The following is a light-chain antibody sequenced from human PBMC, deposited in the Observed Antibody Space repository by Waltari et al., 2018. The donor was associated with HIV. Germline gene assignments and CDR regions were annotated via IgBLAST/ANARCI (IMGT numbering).Light chain of an antibody. CDR2: KAS. J-gene: IGKJ1*01. CDR1: QSISSW. V-gene: IGKV1-5*03. CDR3: QQSRT. Sequence: DIQMTQSPSTLSASVGDRVTITCRASQSISSWLAWYQQKPGEAPKLLIYKASSLESGVPSRFSGSGSGTEFTLTISSLQPDDFGTYYCQQSRTFGQGTKVDIK.